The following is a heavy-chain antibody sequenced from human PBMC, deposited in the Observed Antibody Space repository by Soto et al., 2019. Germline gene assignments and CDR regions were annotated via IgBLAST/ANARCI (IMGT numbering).Heavy chain of an antibody. V-gene: IGHV3-74*01. CDR1: GFTFSSYW. CDR2: INSDGSST. J-gene: IGHJ3*02. CDR3: ASWSRSNAFDI. D-gene: IGHD1-26*01. Sequence: GGSLRLSCAASGFTFSSYWMQWVRQAPGKGLVWVSHINSDGSSTNYADSVKGRFTISRDNAKNTLYLQMNSLRAEDTAMYYCASWSRSNAFDICGQGTMVTVSS.